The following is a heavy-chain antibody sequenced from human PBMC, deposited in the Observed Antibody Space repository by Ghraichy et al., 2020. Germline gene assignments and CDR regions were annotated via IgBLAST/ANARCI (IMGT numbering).Heavy chain of an antibody. Sequence: GGSLRLSCSGSGYNFGDYGVSWFRQAPGKGLEWVGFIRSRGYGETKEYAAAVRGRFTLSRDDSNNVSFLHMTGLKSEDTGVYFCARGGVRSHFYDYVLDVWAKGTTVTFAS. CDR2: IRSRGYGETK. CDR1: GYNFGDYG. CDR3: ARGGVRSHFYDYVLDV. J-gene: IGHJ6*04. V-gene: IGHV3-49*03. D-gene: IGHD3-10*02.